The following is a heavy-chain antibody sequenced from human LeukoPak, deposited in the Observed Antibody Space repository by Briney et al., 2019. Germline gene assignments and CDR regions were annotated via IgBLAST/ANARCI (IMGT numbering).Heavy chain of an antibody. V-gene: IGHV3-23*01. Sequence: GGSLRLSCAASGFTFSSYAMSWVRQAPGKGLEWVSAISGSGGSTYYADSVKGRFTIPRDNSRDTLYLQMNSLRAEDTAVYYCAKGYYDYVWGSYYFDYWGQGTLVTVS. J-gene: IGHJ4*02. CDR2: ISGSGGST. CDR3: AKGYYDYVWGSYYFDY. D-gene: IGHD3-16*01. CDR1: GFTFSSYA.